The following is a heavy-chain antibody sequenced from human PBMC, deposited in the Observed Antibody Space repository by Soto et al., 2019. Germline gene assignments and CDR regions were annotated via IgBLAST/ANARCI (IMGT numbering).Heavy chain of an antibody. CDR1: GATISSGGFY. V-gene: IGHV4-31*03. J-gene: IGHJ6*02. D-gene: IGHD4-17*01. CDR3: ARDDSFYGEPGYCINV. CDR2: IYYTGST. Sequence: QVQLQESGPGLVEASQTLSLTCTVSGATISSGGFYWSWIRQRPGKGLEWIGHIYYTGSTYYNPSLNSRVTISVDMSRNQFSLKLRSVTAADTAKYFCARDDSFYGEPGYCINVWGQGTTVTVSS.